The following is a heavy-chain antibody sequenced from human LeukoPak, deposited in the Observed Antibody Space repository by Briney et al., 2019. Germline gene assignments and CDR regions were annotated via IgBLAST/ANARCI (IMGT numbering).Heavy chain of an antibody. CDR2: ISSSSSTI. Sequence: GGSLRLSCAASGFTFSSYSMNWVHQAPGKGLEWVSYISSSSSTIYYADSVKGRFTISRDNAKNSLYLQMNSLRDEDTAVYYCAREGYNWNDSRFYYYYYMDVWGKGTTVTVSS. J-gene: IGHJ6*03. V-gene: IGHV3-48*02. CDR1: GFTFSSYS. D-gene: IGHD1-20*01. CDR3: AREGYNWNDSRFYYYYYMDV.